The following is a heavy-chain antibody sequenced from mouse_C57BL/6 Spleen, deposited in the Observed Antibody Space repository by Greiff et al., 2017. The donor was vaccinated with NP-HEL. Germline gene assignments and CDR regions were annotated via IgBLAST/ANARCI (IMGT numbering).Heavy chain of an antibody. CDR1: GYTFTDHT. V-gene: IGHV1-78*01. Sequence: VKLQESDAELVKPGASVKISCKVSGYTFTDHTIHWMKQRPEQGLEWIGYIYPRDGSTKYNEKFKGKATLTADKSSSTAYMQLNSLTSEDSAVYCCARRNGVYAMDYWGQGTSVTVSS. CDR3: ARRNGVYAMDY. CDR2: IYPRDGST. D-gene: IGHD1-1*02. J-gene: IGHJ4*01.